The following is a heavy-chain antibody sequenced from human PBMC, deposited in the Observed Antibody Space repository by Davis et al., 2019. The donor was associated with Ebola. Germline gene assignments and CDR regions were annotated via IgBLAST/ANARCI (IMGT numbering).Heavy chain of an antibody. CDR1: GFTVSSNY. J-gene: IGHJ6*02. D-gene: IGHD4-17*01. CDR2: IHQDGRET. V-gene: IGHV3-7*01. CDR3: TRGGTVTSLIYSYYGLDV. Sequence: GGSLRLSCAASGFTVSSNYMSWVRQAPGKGLEWVANIHQDGRETYYVDSVKGRLTISRDNAKKSLYLQVNSLRAEDTAVYYCTRGGTVTSLIYSYYGLDVWGQGTTVTVSS.